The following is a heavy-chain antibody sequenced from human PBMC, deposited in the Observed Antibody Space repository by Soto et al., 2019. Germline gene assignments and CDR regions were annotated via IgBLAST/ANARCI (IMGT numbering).Heavy chain of an antibody. CDR1: GGSFSGYY. D-gene: IGHD6-13*01. Sequence: SETLSLTCAVYGGSFSGYYWSWIRQPPGKGLEWIGEINHSGSTNYNPSLKSRVTISVDTSKNQFSLKLSSVTAADTAVYYCSRGRGIAAAGTGYHYYYGMDVWGQGTTVTVSS. CDR2: INHSGST. J-gene: IGHJ6*02. V-gene: IGHV4-34*01. CDR3: SRGRGIAAAGTGYHYYYGMDV.